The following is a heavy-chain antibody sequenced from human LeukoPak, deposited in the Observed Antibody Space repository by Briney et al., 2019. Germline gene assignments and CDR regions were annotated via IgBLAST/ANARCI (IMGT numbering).Heavy chain of an antibody. V-gene: IGHV3-30*02. CDR1: GFTFSSYG. D-gene: IGHD5-12*01. CDR2: IRYDGSNK. J-gene: IGHJ6*03. CDR3: AKGGGYEAQYYYYYLDV. Sequence: GGSLRLSCAASGFTFSSYGMYWVRQAPGKGLEWVAFIRYDGSNKYYADSVKGRFTVSRYNSKNTLYLQMKSLRAEDTAVYYCAKGGGYEAQYYYYYLDVWGKGTTVTISS.